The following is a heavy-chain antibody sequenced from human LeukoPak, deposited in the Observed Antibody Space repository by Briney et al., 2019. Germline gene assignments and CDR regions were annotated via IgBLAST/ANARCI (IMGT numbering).Heavy chain of an antibody. Sequence: ASVKASRKASGYTFTGYYMHWVRQAPGQGLEWMGWINPNSGGTNYAQKFQGRVTMTRDTSISTAYMELSRLRSDDTAVYYCARDYGSTERAFDIWGQGTMVTVSS. J-gene: IGHJ3*02. CDR2: INPNSGGT. CDR1: GYTFTGYY. CDR3: ARDYGSTERAFDI. V-gene: IGHV1-2*02. D-gene: IGHD3-10*01.